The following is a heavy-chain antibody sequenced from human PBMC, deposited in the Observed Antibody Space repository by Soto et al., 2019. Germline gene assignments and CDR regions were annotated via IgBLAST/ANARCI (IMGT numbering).Heavy chain of an antibody. J-gene: IGHJ6*02. CDR3: ARGSANTAMVISYGMDV. CDR2: VYYTGST. D-gene: IGHD5-18*01. V-gene: IGHV4-59*12. Sequence: SETLSLTCTVSGGSISNFYWSWIRQPPGKGLEWIGYVYYTGSTSYNPSLKRRVTLSADSSRGQFSLRLNSVTAADTAVYYCARGSANTAMVISYGMDVWGQGTTVTVSS. CDR1: GGSISNFY.